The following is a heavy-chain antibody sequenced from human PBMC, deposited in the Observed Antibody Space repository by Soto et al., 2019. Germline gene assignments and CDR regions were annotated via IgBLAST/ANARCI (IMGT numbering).Heavy chain of an antibody. J-gene: IGHJ4*02. Sequence: QVQLVQSGAEVKKPGSSVKVSCKASGGTFSSYAISWVRQAPGQGLEWRGGIIPIFGTANYAQKFQGRVTITADESTSTDYMELSRLRSEDTAVYYCARDSAYGSGSRPTFFDYWGQGTLVTDSS. V-gene: IGHV1-69*01. CDR2: IIPIFGTA. CDR3: ARDSAYGSGSRPTFFDY. CDR1: GGTFSSYA. D-gene: IGHD3-10*01.